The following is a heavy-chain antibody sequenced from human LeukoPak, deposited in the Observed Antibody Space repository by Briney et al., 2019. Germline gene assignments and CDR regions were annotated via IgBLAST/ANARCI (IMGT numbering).Heavy chain of an antibody. CDR3: AKDTAPSPYYFDY. V-gene: IGHV3-9*01. Sequence: PGGSLRLSCAASGFTFDDYAMHWVRQAPGKGLEWVSGISWNSGSIGYADSAKGRFTISRDNAKNSLYLQMNSLRAEDTALYYCAKDTAPSPYYFDYWGQGTLVTVSS. CDR2: ISWNSGSI. J-gene: IGHJ4*02. D-gene: IGHD6-6*01. CDR1: GFTFDDYA.